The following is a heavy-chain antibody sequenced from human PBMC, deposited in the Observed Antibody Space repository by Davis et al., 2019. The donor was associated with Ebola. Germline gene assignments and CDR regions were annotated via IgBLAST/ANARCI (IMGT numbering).Heavy chain of an antibody. D-gene: IGHD1-1*01. V-gene: IGHV1-18*04. J-gene: IGHJ4*02. CDR2: INPHNGNT. CDR3: ARAQFPTTSDH. CDR1: GYTFTNYG. Sequence: ASVKVSCKASGYTFTNYGITWVRQAPGQGLEWMGWINPHNGNTNYAQNAQGRVIMTTDTATTTAYMEVGGLRSDDTAVYYCARAQFPTTSDHWGQGTLVTVSS.